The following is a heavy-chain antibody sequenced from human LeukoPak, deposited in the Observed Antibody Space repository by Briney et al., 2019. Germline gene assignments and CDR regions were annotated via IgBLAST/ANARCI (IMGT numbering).Heavy chain of an antibody. CDR1: GDSISSYD. D-gene: IGHD3-9*01. CDR2: IYTSGST. Sequence: SETLSLTCTVSGDSISSYDWSWIRQPAGKGLEWIGRIYTSGSTDYNPSLKSRVTISVDTSKNQFSLKLSSVTAADTAVYYCARAEALSYDILTGYHYYYYMDVWGKGTTVTISS. CDR3: ARAEALSYDILTGYHYYYYMDV. V-gene: IGHV4-4*07. J-gene: IGHJ6*03.